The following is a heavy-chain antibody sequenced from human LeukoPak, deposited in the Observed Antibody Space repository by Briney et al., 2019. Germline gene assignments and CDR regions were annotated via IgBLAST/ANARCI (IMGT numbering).Heavy chain of an antibody. Sequence: SETLSLTCTVSGGSISSYYWTWLRQPPGKGLEWIGYIYCSGSTNYNPSLKSRVTISVDTSKNQFSLKLSSVTAADTAVYYCARDQSDYDTLTGYENWFDPWGQGTLVTVSS. CDR1: GGSISSYY. D-gene: IGHD3-9*01. J-gene: IGHJ5*02. CDR3: ARDQSDYDTLTGYENWFDP. CDR2: IYCSGST. V-gene: IGHV4-59*01.